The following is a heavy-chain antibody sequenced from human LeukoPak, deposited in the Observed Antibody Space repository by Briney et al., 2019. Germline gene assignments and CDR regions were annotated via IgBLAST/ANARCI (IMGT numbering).Heavy chain of an antibody. Sequence: ASVKVSCKASGYTFTSYGISWVRQAPGQGLEWMGWISAYNGNTNCAQKLQGRVTMTTDTSTSTAYMELRSLRSDDTAVYYCARDLRYYGSGSYSAFDIWGQGTMVTVSS. CDR2: ISAYNGNT. D-gene: IGHD3-10*01. J-gene: IGHJ3*02. CDR1: GYTFTSYG. V-gene: IGHV1-18*01. CDR3: ARDLRYYGSGSYSAFDI.